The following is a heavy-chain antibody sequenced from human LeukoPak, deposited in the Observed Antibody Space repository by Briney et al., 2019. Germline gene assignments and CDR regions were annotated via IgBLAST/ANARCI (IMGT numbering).Heavy chain of an antibody. V-gene: IGHV4-34*01. J-gene: IGHJ4*02. Sequence: SETLSLTCAVYGGSFSGYYWSWIRQPPGKGLEWIGEINHSGSTNYNPSLKSRVTISVDTSKNQFSLKLSSVTAADTAVYYCARDLYSYNLDAEYWGQGTLVTVSS. CDR1: GGSFSGYY. CDR2: INHSGST. D-gene: IGHD5-18*01. CDR3: ARDLYSYNLDAEY.